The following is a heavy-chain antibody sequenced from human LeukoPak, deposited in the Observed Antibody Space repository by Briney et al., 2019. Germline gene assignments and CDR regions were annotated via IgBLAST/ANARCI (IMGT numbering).Heavy chain of an antibody. Sequence: GGSLRLSCAASGFTFSSYGMHWVRQAPGKGLEWVAVISYDGSNKYYADSVKGRFTISRDNSKNTLYLQMSSLRAEDTAVYYCAKSGYDILTGLYYFDYWGQGTLVTVSS. J-gene: IGHJ4*02. V-gene: IGHV3-30*18. CDR1: GFTFSSYG. CDR3: AKSGYDILTGLYYFDY. D-gene: IGHD3-9*01. CDR2: ISYDGSNK.